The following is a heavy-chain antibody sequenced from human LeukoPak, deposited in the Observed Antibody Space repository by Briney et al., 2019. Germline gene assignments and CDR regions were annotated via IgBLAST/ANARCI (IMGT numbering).Heavy chain of an antibody. Sequence: ASVKVSCMAAGYTFTSYGISWVRQAPGQGLEWMGWISAYNGNTNYAQKLQGRVTMTTDTSTSTAYMELRSLRSDDTAVYYCARVNGLLWFGELLNYGMDVWGKGTTVTVSS. CDR2: ISAYNGNT. J-gene: IGHJ6*04. CDR3: ARVNGLLWFGELLNYGMDV. V-gene: IGHV1-18*04. D-gene: IGHD3-10*01. CDR1: GYTFTSYG.